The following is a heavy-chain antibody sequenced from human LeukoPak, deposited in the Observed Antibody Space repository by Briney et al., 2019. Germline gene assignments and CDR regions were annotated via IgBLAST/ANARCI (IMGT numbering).Heavy chain of an antibody. CDR2: ISGSGGST. J-gene: IGHJ4*02. V-gene: IGHV3-23*01. CDR1: GFTFSSYS. Sequence: GGSLGLSCAASGFTFSSYSMNWVRQAPGKGLEWVSAISGSGGSTYYADSVKGRFTISRDNSKNTLYLQMNSLRAEDTAVYYCAKDSDSGFDYWGQGTLVTVSS. CDR3: AKDSDSGFDY. D-gene: IGHD3-10*01.